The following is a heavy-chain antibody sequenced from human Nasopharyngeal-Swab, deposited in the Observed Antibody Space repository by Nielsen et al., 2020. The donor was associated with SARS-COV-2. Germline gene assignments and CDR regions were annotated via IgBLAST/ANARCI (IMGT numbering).Heavy chain of an antibody. Sequence: GESLKISCAASGFTFSDYYMSWIRQAPGKGLEWVSYISSSGSTIYYADPVKGRFTISRDNAKKSLYLQMNSLRVEDTAVYYCAKDHNSSGWPYGMDVWGQGTTVTVSS. V-gene: IGHV3-11*04. D-gene: IGHD6-19*01. CDR3: AKDHNSSGWPYGMDV. J-gene: IGHJ6*02. CDR1: GFTFSDYY. CDR2: ISSSGSTI.